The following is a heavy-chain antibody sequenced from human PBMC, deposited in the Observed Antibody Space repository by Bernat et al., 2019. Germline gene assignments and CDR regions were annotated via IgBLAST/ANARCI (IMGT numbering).Heavy chain of an antibody. CDR1: GGSISSGGYS. CDR2: IYHSGST. CDR3: ARVRNTAMVISAFDI. Sequence: QLQLQESGSGLVKPSQTLSLTCAVSGGSISSGGYSWSWIRQPPGKGLEWIGYIYHSGSTYYNPSLKSRVTISVDRSKNQFSLKLSSVTAADTAVYYCARVRNTAMVISAFDIWGQGTMVTVPS. D-gene: IGHD5-18*01. J-gene: IGHJ3*02. V-gene: IGHV4-30-2*01.